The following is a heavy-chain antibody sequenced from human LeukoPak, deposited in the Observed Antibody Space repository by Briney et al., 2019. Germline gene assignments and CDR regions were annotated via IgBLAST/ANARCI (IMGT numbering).Heavy chain of an antibody. CDR2: IYYSGST. Sequence: SETLSLTCAVFGGSFSGYYWSWIRQPPGKGLEWIGYIYYSGSTNYNPSLKSRVTISVDTSKSQFSLKLSSVTAADTAVYYCARHDYGDYVLSPWGQGTLVTVSS. CDR1: GGSFSGYY. V-gene: IGHV4-59*08. D-gene: IGHD4-17*01. CDR3: ARHDYGDYVLSP. J-gene: IGHJ5*02.